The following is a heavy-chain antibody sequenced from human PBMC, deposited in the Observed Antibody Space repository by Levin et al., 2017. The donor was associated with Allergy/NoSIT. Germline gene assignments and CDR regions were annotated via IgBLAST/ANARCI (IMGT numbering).Heavy chain of an antibody. CDR2: ITGGGFNT. Sequence: GESLRLSCDASGFTLSDYAMSWVRQAPGKGLEWVSVITGGGFNTYYGDSVKGRFTVSRDNSKNTLYLELNSLRAEDTAVYYCAKKQGGTTGFSFDVWGQGTMVTVSS. V-gene: IGHV3-23*01. CDR3: AKKQGGTTGFSFDV. J-gene: IGHJ3*01. D-gene: IGHD1-14*01. CDR1: GFTLSDYA.